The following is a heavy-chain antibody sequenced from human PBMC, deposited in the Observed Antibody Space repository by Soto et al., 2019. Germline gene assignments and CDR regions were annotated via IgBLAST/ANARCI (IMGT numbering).Heavy chain of an antibody. CDR2: ISYDGSNK. J-gene: IGHJ3*02. V-gene: IGHV3-30-3*01. CDR3: ARDHYYDSSGYLTLGAFDI. CDR1: GFTLSSYA. Sequence: SLRLSCAASGFTLSSYAMHWVRQAPGKGLEWVAVISYDGSNKYYADSVKGRFTISRDNSKNTLYLQMNSLRAEDTAVYYCARDHYYDSSGYLTLGAFDIWGQGTMVTVSS. D-gene: IGHD3-22*01.